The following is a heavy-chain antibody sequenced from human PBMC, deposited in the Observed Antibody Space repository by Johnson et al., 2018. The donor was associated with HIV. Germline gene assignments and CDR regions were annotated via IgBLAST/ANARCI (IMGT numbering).Heavy chain of an antibody. V-gene: IGHV3-11*04. Sequence: VQLVESGGGLVKPGGSLRLSCAASGFTFSDYYMSWIRQAPGKGLEWVSYISSSGTIVYYADSVKGRFTISRDNAKNSLSLQINSLRADDTAVYYCARGRRAAAQRDAFDTWGQGTMVTVSS. CDR2: ISSSGTIV. D-gene: IGHD6-13*01. CDR1: GFTFSDYY. CDR3: ARGRRAAAQRDAFDT. J-gene: IGHJ3*02.